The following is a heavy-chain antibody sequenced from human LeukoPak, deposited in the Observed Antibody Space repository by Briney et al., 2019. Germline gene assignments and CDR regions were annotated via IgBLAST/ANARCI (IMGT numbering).Heavy chain of an antibody. D-gene: IGHD5-12*01. V-gene: IGHV4-4*07. J-gene: IGHJ4*02. CDR1: GGSISSYY. Sequence: PSETLSLTCTVSGGSISSYYWSWIRQPAGKGLEWIGRIYTSGSTNHNPSLKSRVTMSVDTSKNQFSLKLSSVTAADTAVYYCAREGIVATIAEYYFDYWGQGTLVTVSS. CDR2: IYTSGST. CDR3: AREGIVATIAEYYFDY.